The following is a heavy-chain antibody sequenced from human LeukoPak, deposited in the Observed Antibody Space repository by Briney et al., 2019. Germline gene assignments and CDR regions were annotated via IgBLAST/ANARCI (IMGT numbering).Heavy chain of an antibody. CDR2: ISSGGSYI. CDR3: AGGRGVDGNYYYYYMDV. CDR1: GVTFSSYH. Sequence: GGSLRLSCVGSGVTFSSYHINWVRQTPVKGLEWVSSISSGGSYIYSVDSLKGRFTISRDNALNSVYLQMNSVRDEDTAVYYCAGGRGVDGNYYYYYMDVWGKGTTVTVS. D-gene: IGHD6-19*01. J-gene: IGHJ6*03. V-gene: IGHV3-21*01.